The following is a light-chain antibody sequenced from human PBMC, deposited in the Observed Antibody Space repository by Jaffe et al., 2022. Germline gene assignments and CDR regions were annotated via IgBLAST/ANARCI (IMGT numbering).Light chain of an antibody. CDR2: WAS. CDR1: QSLFYSSNNKNY. V-gene: IGKV4-1*01. J-gene: IGKJ4*01. Sequence: DIVMTQSPDSLAVSLGERATINCKSSQSLFYSSNNKNYFAWYQQKSGQPPKLLIYWASTRESGVPDRFSGSGSGTDFTLTISSLQAEDVAVYYCQQYYGMPVSFGGGTQVEIK. CDR3: QQYYGMPVS.